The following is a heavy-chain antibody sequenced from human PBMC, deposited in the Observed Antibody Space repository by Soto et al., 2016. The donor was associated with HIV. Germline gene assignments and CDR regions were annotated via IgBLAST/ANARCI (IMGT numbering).Heavy chain of an antibody. CDR3: TTGSGGRRIAAAGTY. CDR1: GFTFSNAW. Sequence: EVQLVESGGGLVKPGGSLRLSCAAPGFTFSNAWMSWVRQAPGKGLEWVGRIKSKTDGGTTDYAAPVKGRFTISRDDSKNTLYLQMNSLKTEDTAVYYCTTGSGGRRIAAAGTYWGQGTLVTVSS. J-gene: IGHJ4*02. CDR2: IKSKTDGGTT. V-gene: IGHV3-15*01. D-gene: IGHD6-13*01.